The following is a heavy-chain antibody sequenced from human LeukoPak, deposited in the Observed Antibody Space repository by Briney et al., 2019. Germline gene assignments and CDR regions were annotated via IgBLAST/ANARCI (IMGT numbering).Heavy chain of an antibody. Sequence: GGSLRLSCAASGFTFSSYGMNWVRQAPGKGLEWVSSISSSSSYIYYADSVKGRFTISRDNAKNSLYLQMNSLRAEDTAVYYCARDFAREFTIDYWGQGTLVTVSS. CDR2: ISSSSSYI. J-gene: IGHJ4*02. V-gene: IGHV3-21*01. CDR1: GFTFSSYG. CDR3: ARDFAREFTIDY. D-gene: IGHD3-10*01.